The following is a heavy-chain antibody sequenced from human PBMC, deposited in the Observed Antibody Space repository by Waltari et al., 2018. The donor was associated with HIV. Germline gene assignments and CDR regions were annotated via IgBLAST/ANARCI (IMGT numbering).Heavy chain of an antibody. Sequence: EVQVLESGGALVQPGGSLRLSCAASGFTFSNYGMSWVRQAPGKGLGWVSTISGRRGSTYNADSVKGRFTVSRDNSKNTLYLQMNSLRAEDTAVYFCVKEHQYSHSWYSYYGMDVWGQGTTVTVSS. D-gene: IGHD6-13*01. V-gene: IGHV3-23*01. CDR3: VKEHQYSHSWYSYYGMDV. J-gene: IGHJ6*02. CDR1: GFTFSNYG. CDR2: ISGRRGST.